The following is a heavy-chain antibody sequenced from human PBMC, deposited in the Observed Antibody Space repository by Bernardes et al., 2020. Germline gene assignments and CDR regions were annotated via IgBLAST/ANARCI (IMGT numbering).Heavy chain of an antibody. Sequence: SETLSLTCVVYGGSFRGFYWSWIRQHPGPGLEWIGELNHSGGTHYSPSLKSRVTISVDTSKNQFSLKLSSVTAADTAVYYCARDENGQIDYWGQGTLVTVSS. D-gene: IGHD2-8*01. CDR2: LNHSGGT. J-gene: IGHJ4*02. V-gene: IGHV4-34*01. CDR1: GGSFRGFY. CDR3: ARDENGQIDY.